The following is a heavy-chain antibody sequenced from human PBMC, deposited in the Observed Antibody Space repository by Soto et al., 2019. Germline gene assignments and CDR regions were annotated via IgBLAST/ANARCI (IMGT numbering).Heavy chain of an antibody. D-gene: IGHD6-13*01. CDR3: AKDSHSSSWYEHTGTGAFDS. CDR2: ISWNSGSI. CDR1: GFTFDDYA. V-gene: IGHV3-9*01. J-gene: IGHJ3*02. Sequence: PGGSLRLSCAASGFTFDDYAMHWVRQAPGKGLEWVSGISWNSGSIGYADSVKGRFTISRDNAKNSLYLQMNSLRAEDTALYYCAKDSHSSSWYEHTGTGAFDSWGQGTMVTV.